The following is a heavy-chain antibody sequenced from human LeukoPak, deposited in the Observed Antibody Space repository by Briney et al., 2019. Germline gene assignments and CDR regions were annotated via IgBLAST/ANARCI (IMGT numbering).Heavy chain of an antibody. V-gene: IGHV3-7*01. J-gene: IGHJ4*02. Sequence: GGSLRLSCAASGFTFSDYYMSWIRQAPGKGLEWVANIKQDGSDKYYVASVKGRFTISRDNAKNSLYLQMNSLRVEDTAVYYCARERYGDSFDYWGQGTLVTVSS. D-gene: IGHD4-17*01. CDR1: GFTFSDYY. CDR3: ARERYGDSFDY. CDR2: IKQDGSDK.